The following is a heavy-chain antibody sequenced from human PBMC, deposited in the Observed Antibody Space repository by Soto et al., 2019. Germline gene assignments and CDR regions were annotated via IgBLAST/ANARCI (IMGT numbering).Heavy chain of an antibody. D-gene: IGHD2-15*01. Sequence: QVQLVQSGAEVKKPGSSVKVSCKASGGTFSSYAMSWVRQAPGQGLEWMGGIIPIFGTANYAQKFQGRVTITADESTSTAYMELSSLRSEDTAVYYCARDHIVVVVADPNYYGMDVWGQGTTVTVSS. CDR2: IIPIFGTA. CDR3: ARDHIVVVVADPNYYGMDV. CDR1: GGTFSSYA. J-gene: IGHJ6*02. V-gene: IGHV1-69*01.